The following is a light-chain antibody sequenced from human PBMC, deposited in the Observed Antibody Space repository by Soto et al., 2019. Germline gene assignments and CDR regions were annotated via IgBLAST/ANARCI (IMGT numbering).Light chain of an antibody. CDR3: ASYTGTDTPGV. J-gene: IGLJ3*02. V-gene: IGLV2-14*03. CDR2: DVS. Sequence: QSALTQPASVSGSLGQSITISCTGAASDIGYYNFASWYQQHPATAPKLIIYDVSHRPSVISFRFSGSKSGNTASLTISGLRAEDEAAYYCASYTGTDTPGVFGGGTKVTVL. CDR1: ASDIGYYNF.